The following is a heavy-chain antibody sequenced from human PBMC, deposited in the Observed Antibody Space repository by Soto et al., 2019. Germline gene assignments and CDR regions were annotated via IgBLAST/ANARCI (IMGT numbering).Heavy chain of an antibody. V-gene: IGHV3-48*02. Sequence: EVQLVESGGGLVQPGGSLRLSCEASGFTLSSYSMNWDRQAPGQGLEWVPYISSSSSTIYYAGSVKGRFTISRDNAKNSLYLQMNSLRDEDTAVYYCARDIPRSSGWDVWGQGTTVTVSS. CDR1: GFTLSSYS. CDR2: ISSSSSTI. CDR3: ARDIPRSSGWDV. J-gene: IGHJ6*02.